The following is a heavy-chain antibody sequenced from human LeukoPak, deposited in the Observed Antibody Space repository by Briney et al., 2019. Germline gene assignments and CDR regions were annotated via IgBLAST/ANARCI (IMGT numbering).Heavy chain of an antibody. CDR2: ISGSGGST. D-gene: IGHD4-17*01. V-gene: IGHV3-23*01. J-gene: IGHJ5*02. CDR3: AKARLRGNWFDP. CDR1: GFTFSSYA. Sequence: GGSLRLSCAASGFTFSSYAMSWVRQAPGKGLEWVSAISGSGGSTYYADSVKGRFTISRGNSKNTLYLQMNSLRAEDTAVYYCAKARLRGNWFDPWGQGTLVTVSS.